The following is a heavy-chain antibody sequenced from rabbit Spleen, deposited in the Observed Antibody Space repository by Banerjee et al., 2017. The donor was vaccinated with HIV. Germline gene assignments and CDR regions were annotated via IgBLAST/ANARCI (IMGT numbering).Heavy chain of an antibody. V-gene: IGHV1S45*01. J-gene: IGHJ4*01. Sequence: QQQLVESGGGLVKPEGSPTLTCTASGFSFSSDYFMCWVRQAPGKGLEWIACISGGVSVSTYYASWAKGRFTISKTSSTTVTLQMTSMTAADTATYFCARDGDDAGYDFNLWGPGTLVTVS. CDR1: GFSFSSDYF. D-gene: IGHD3-1*01. CDR2: ISGGVSVST. CDR3: ARDGDDAGYDFNL.